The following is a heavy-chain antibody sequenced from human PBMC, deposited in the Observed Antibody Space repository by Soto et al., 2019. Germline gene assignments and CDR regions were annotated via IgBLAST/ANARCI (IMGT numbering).Heavy chain of an antibody. CDR1: GYTFTSYG. CDR3: ARVSEPNYYGSGTLSY. J-gene: IGHJ4*02. Sequence: SVKVSCKASGYTFTSYGISWVRQAPGQGLEWMGGIIPIFGTANYAQKFQGRVTITADESTSTAYMELSSLRSEDTAVYYCARVSEPNYYGSGTLSYWGQGTLVTVSS. CDR2: IIPIFGTA. V-gene: IGHV1-69*13. D-gene: IGHD3-10*01.